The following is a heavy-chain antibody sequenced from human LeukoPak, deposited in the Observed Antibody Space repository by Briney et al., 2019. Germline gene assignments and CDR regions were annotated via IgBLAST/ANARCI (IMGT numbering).Heavy chain of an antibody. Sequence: KSSETLSLTCAVYGGSFSGYFWSWIRQPPGKGLERIGEINHSGSTNYNPSLKSRVTTSVDTSKNQFSLKLSSVTAADTAVYYCARGAGDGYKLRYYYYGMDVWGQGTTVTVSS. CDR3: ARGAGDGYKLRYYYYGMDV. V-gene: IGHV4-34*01. CDR1: GGSFSGYF. CDR2: INHSGST. J-gene: IGHJ6*02. D-gene: IGHD5-24*01.